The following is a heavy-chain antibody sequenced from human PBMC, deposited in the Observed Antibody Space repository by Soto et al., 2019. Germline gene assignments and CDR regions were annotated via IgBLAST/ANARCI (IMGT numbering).Heavy chain of an antibody. CDR1: GYTFTGYY. CDR3: ARDPSGVAAAGSESGLDY. Sequence: ASVKVSCKASGYTFTGYYMHWVRQAPGQGLEWMGWINPNSGGTNYAQKFQGWVTMTRDTSISTAYMELSRLRSDDTAVYYCARDPSGVAAAGSESGLDYWGQGTLVTVSS. V-gene: IGHV1-2*04. D-gene: IGHD6-13*01. CDR2: INPNSGGT. J-gene: IGHJ4*02.